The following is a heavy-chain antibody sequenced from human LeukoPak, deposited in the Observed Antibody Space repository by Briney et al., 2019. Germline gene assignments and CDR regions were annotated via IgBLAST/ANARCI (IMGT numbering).Heavy chain of an antibody. J-gene: IGHJ4*02. V-gene: IGHV1-2*02. CDR1: GYTFTGYY. Sequence: ASVKVSCTASGYTFTGYYMHWVRQAPGQGLEWMGWINPNSGGTNYAQKFQGRVTMTRDTSISTAYMELSRLRSDDTAVYYCARGFWSGYYRFDYWGQGTLVTVSS. D-gene: IGHD3-3*01. CDR3: ARGFWSGYYRFDY. CDR2: INPNSGGT.